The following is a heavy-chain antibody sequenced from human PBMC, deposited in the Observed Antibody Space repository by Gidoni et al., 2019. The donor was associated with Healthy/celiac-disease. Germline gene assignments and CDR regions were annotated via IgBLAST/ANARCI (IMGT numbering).Heavy chain of an antibody. CDR1: GSTFSSYW. Sequence: EVQLVASGGGLVQPGGFLRLSCAPSGSTFSSYWMSWVRQAPVKGLGWMANIKQDGSEKNYVDSVKSRFTISRDNAKNSLYLQMNSLRAGDTAVYYCARDWGIQLSFDYWGQRTLVTVSS. CDR3: ARDWGIQLSFDY. CDR2: IKQDGSEK. D-gene: IGHD5-18*01. J-gene: IGHJ4*02. V-gene: IGHV3-7*03.